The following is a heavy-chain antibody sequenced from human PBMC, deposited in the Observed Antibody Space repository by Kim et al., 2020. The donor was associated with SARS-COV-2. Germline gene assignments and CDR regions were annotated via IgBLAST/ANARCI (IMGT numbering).Heavy chain of an antibody. CDR1: GGTFSSYA. CDR3: ARDGQRGWELQNPYYYYYGMDV. V-gene: IGHV1-69*13. Sequence: SVKVSCKASGGTFSSYAISWVRQAPGQGLEWMGGIIPIFGTANYAQKFQGRVTITADESTSTAYMELSSLRSEDTAVYYCARDGQRGWELQNPYYYYYGMDVWGQGTTVTVSS. D-gene: IGHD1-26*01. J-gene: IGHJ6*02. CDR2: IIPIFGTA.